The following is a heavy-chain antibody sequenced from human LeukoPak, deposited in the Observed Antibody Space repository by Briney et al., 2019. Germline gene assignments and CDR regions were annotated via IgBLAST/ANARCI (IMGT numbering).Heavy chain of an antibody. CDR2: LYHGGST. CDR3: ARAYCVGDCTVLHIYFDN. J-gene: IGHJ4*02. D-gene: IGHD2-21*02. CDR1: NSSISSGFH. V-gene: IGHV4-38-2*02. Sequence: SETLSLTCTVSNSSISSGFHWGWIRQPPGKGLEWIGSLYHGGSTYSNPSLKSRVTISVDTSKNQFSLKLRSVMAADTAVYYCARAYCVGDCTVLHIYFDNWGQGTLVTVSS.